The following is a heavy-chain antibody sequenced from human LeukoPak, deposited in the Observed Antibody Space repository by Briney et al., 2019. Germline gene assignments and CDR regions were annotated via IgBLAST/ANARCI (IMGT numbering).Heavy chain of an antibody. CDR2: ISSSGSRI. CDR1: GFTVSSYE. J-gene: IGHJ4*02. V-gene: IGHV3-48*03. D-gene: IGHD6-13*01. Sequence: GGSLRFSCAASGFTVSSYEMNWVRQAPGKGLEWFTYISSSGSRIYYTASVKGRFTISRDNAKNSLYLQMNSLRVEDTALYYCARNTLAIAAAAFFDFWGQGTLVTVSS. CDR3: ARNTLAIAAAAFFDF.